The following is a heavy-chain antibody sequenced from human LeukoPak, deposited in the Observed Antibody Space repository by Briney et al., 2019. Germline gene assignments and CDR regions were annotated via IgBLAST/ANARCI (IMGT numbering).Heavy chain of an antibody. J-gene: IGHJ4*02. CDR1: GGSLNTYY. CDR3: ARERDHGYSYGHVLDF. CDR2: VHSSVGT. V-gene: IGHV4-4*07. D-gene: IGHD5-18*01. Sequence: SETLSLTCTVSGGSLNTYYWTWIRQTAGGGLEWIGQVHSSVGTTYNPSLRSRVSLSLDTSKNHFSLRLASVTAADTAVYFCARERDHGYSYGHVLDFWGQGIPVTVSS.